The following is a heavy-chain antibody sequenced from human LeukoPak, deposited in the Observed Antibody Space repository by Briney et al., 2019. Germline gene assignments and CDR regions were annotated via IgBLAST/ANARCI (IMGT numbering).Heavy chain of an antibody. CDR2: VKQDGSAK. CDR1: GFTFSRHW. CDR3: ARDNGWSADF. D-gene: IGHD2-15*01. J-gene: IGHJ4*02. V-gene: IGHV3-7*03. Sequence: GGSLRLSCAASGFTFSRHWMYWVRQAPGKGLEWVANVKQDGSAKPYVDSVKGRFTISRDNAKNSLFLQMNSLRAEDTAVYYCARDNGWSADFWGQGTLVTVSS.